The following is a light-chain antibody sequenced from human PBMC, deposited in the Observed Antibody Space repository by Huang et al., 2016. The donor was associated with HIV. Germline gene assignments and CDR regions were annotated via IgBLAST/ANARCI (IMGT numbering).Light chain of an antibody. CDR2: LAA. J-gene: IGKJ2*01. CDR1: QGLLDNNRNNY. V-gene: IGKV2-28*01. CDR3: MQDLQTPYT. Sequence: DIVMTQSSLSLPVPPGEAASISCKSSQGLLDNNRNNYFCCYLQKSEQSPQLLISLAAKRAPGVPDRFRGSGSGTYFTLKISRVEAEDAGVYYCMQDLQTPYTFGQGTKLEI.